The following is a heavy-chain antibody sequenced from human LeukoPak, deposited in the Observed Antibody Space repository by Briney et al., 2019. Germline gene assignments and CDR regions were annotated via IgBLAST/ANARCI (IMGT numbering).Heavy chain of an antibody. Sequence: SETLSLTCTVSGASIRSSYWSWIRQPPGKGLEWIGHIHYSGSTNYKSSLKSRVTISVDTSKNQFSLKLSSVTAADTAVYYCARTTEGGYSYGYFYYYYMDVWGKGTTVTISS. CDR2: IHYSGST. CDR1: GASIRSSY. J-gene: IGHJ6*03. CDR3: ARTTEGGYSYGYFYYYYMDV. V-gene: IGHV4-59*01. D-gene: IGHD5-18*01.